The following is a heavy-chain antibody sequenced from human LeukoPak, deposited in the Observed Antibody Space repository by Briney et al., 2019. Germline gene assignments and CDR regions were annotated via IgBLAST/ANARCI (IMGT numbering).Heavy chain of an antibody. V-gene: IGHV3-33*01. D-gene: IGHD2-8*01. J-gene: IGHJ4*02. Sequence: GGSLRLSCAASGFTFSSYGMHWVRQAPGKGLEWVAVIWYDGSNKYYADSVKGRFTISRDNSKNTLYLQMNSLRAEDTAAYYCATGVTNVGGGYWGQGTLVTVSP. CDR3: ATGVTNVGGGY. CDR1: GFTFSSYG. CDR2: IWYDGSNK.